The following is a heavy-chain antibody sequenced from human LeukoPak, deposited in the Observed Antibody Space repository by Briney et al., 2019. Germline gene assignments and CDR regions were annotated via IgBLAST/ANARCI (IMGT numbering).Heavy chain of an antibody. CDR1: GFTFSFYA. Sequence: PGGSLRLSCATSGFTFSFYAMSWVRQAPGKGLEWVSIINGSGDRTYYADSAKGRFTVSRDNSENTLYTQMKSLRAEDTAVYYCVSQTYSGSDRYYFDYWGQGTLVTVSS. V-gene: IGHV3-23*01. CDR3: VSQTYSGSDRYYFDY. D-gene: IGHD1-26*01. J-gene: IGHJ4*02. CDR2: INGSGDRT.